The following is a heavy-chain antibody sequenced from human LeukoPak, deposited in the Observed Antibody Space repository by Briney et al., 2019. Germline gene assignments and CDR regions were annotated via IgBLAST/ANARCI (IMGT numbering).Heavy chain of an antibody. Sequence: PGGSLRLSCAASGFTFSSYSMNWVRQAPGKGLEWVSSISSSSSYIYYADSVKGRFTIPRDNAKNSLYLQMNSLRAEDTAVYYCARTPITYSSGWYLNYWGQGTLVTVSS. V-gene: IGHV3-21*01. J-gene: IGHJ4*02. CDR2: ISSSSSYI. D-gene: IGHD6-19*01. CDR3: ARTPITYSSGWYLNY. CDR1: GFTFSSYS.